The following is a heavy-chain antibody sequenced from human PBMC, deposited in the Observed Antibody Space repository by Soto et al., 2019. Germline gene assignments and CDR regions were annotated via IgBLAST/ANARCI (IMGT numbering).Heavy chain of an antibody. CDR2: IDTGTRHV. J-gene: IGHJ4*02. D-gene: IGHD4-17*01. Sequence: EVQVVESGGGLVKPGGSLRLSCAASGFTFSSSDMKWVRQAPGKGLEWVSSIDTGTRHVYYADSVRGRFTISRDDAKNSLYLQMNSLRVEDTALYYCARRTVTTYHYFDYWGQGTLVTVSS. V-gene: IGHV3-21*01. CDR1: GFTFSSSD. CDR3: ARRTVTTYHYFDY.